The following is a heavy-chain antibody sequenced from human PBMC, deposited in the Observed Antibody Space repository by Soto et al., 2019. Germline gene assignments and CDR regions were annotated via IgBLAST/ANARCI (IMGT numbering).Heavy chain of an antibody. Sequence: QVQLVQSGAEVKKPGASVKVSCKTSGYTFTGYYMHWVRQAPGQGLEWMGWINPNSGDTNYAQKFQGWGTMTRDTSISTAYMELSRLTSDDTAVYYCARQQAGLYYWGQGTLVTVSS. CDR1: GYTFTGYY. D-gene: IGHD6-13*01. V-gene: IGHV1-2*04. J-gene: IGHJ4*02. CDR2: INPNSGDT. CDR3: ARQQAGLYY.